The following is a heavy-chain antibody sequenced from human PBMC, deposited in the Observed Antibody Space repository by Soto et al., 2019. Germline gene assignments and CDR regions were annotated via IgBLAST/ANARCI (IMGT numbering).Heavy chain of an antibody. D-gene: IGHD6-13*01. CDR2: IIPIFGTE. V-gene: IGHV1-69*01. CDR1: GGTFSSYA. CDR3: ARDRIAGSKYYYGMDA. Sequence: QVQLVQSGAEVKKPGSSVRVSCKASGGTFSSYAISWVRQAPGQGLEWMGGIIPIFGTENYAQKFRGRVTITADESTSTAYMELSSLRSEDTAVYYCARDRIAGSKYYYGMDAWGQGTTVTVSS. J-gene: IGHJ6*02.